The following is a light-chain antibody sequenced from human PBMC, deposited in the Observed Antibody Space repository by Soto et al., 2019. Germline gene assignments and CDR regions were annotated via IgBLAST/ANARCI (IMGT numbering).Light chain of an antibody. CDR1: QSVSSN. J-gene: IGKJ1*01. V-gene: IGKV3-15*01. CDR2: GAS. CDR3: QQYNNWHPWT. Sequence: EIVMTQSPATLSVSPGERATLSCRASQSVSSNLAWYQQKPGQAPRLLIYGASTRATGIPARFSGSGSGTEFTLTISSLQSEDFAVYYCQQYNNWHPWTGGQGTKVDIK.